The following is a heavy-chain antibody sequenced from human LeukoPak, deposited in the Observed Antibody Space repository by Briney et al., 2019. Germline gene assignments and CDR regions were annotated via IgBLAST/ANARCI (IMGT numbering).Heavy chain of an antibody. Sequence: SGGSLRLSCATSGFTFSRYNMNWVRQAPGKGLEWVSSITSSSIYKYYADSMKGRFTISRDNAKNSLYLQMNSLRAEDTAVYYCASSSPVAGPPWGQGTLVTVSS. J-gene: IGHJ5*02. CDR2: ITSSSIYK. CDR3: ASSSPVAGPP. V-gene: IGHV3-21*01. CDR1: GFTFSRYN. D-gene: IGHD6-19*01.